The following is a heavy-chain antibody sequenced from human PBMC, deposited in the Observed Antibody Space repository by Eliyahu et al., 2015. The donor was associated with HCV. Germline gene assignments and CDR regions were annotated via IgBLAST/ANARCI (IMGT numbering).Heavy chain of an antibody. D-gene: IGHD1-26*01. CDR3: AKDPHPSWELREGDYFDY. Sequence: QVQLVESGGGVVQPGRXXXLSCAASGFXXSNYGMHWVRQAPGKGLEWVAVISYDGSDKYYADSVKGRFTISRDNSKNTLFLHMNSLRAEDTAVYYCAKDPHPSWELREGDYFDYWGQGTLVTVSS. CDR1: GFXXSNYG. V-gene: IGHV3-30*18. CDR2: ISYDGSDK. J-gene: IGHJ4*02.